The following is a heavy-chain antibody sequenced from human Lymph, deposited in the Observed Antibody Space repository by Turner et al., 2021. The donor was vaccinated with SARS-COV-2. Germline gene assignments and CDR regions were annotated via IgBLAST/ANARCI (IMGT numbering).Heavy chain of an antibody. CDR3: ARSKFDWLFSPDWFDP. D-gene: IGHD3-9*01. CDR2: INSNNKNT. J-gene: IGHJ5*02. CDR1: GYTFTNYG. Sequence: QVQLVQSGAEVKKPGASVMVSCKASGYTFTNYGISWVRQAPGEGLEWVGWINSNNKNTNYAQKRQGRVTMATDKSTSKAYMELRSLRSDATAVYYCARSKFDWLFSPDWFDPWGQGTLVIVSS. V-gene: IGHV1-18*01.